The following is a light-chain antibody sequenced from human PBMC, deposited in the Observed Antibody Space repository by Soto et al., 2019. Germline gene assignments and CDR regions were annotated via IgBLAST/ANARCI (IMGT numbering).Light chain of an antibody. CDR3: CSYAGSYTYV. CDR2: DVT. J-gene: IGLJ1*01. Sequence: QSVLTQPRSVSGSPGQSVTISCTGTSSDLGGYNYVSWYQQHPGKAPKLIIYDVTKRPSGVPDRFSGSKSGNTASLTISGLQAEGEADYCCCSYAGSYTYVFGTGTKVTVL. CDR1: SSDLGGYNY. V-gene: IGLV2-11*01.